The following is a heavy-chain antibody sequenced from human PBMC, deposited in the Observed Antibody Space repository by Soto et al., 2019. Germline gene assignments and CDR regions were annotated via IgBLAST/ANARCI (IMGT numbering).Heavy chain of an antibody. Sequence: QVQLVQSGGEVKKPGASVKVSCQASGYTFSDYAISWVRQAPGQGLEWMGWISASRRNTDQAQNFQGRVIMTLDTSTNTAYMELRSLRSDDTAVYYCVRCYCSVGSCYACWHFDLWGRGTLVTVSS. D-gene: IGHD2-15*01. CDR3: VRCYCSVGSCYACWHFDL. CDR2: ISASRRNT. V-gene: IGHV1-18*01. J-gene: IGHJ2*01. CDR1: GYTFSDYA.